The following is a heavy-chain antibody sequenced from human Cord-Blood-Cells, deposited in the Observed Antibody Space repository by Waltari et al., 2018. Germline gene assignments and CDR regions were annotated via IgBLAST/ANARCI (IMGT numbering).Heavy chain of an antibody. CDR3: ARGHGWWDDAFDI. CDR2: RSPSCGPA. J-gene: IGHJ3*02. CDR1: GGTFSSYA. V-gene: IGHV1-69*12. Sequence: QVQLVQSGAEVKKPGSSVKVSCKASGGTFSSYAISWVRQAPGQGLEWMGGRSPSCGPANYAQKFQGRVTITADESTSTAYMELSSLRSEDTAVYYCARGHGWWDDAFDIWGQGTMVTVSS. D-gene: IGHD6-19*01.